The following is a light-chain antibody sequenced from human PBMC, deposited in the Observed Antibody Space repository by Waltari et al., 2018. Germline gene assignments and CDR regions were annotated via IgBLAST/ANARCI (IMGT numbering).Light chain of an antibody. Sequence: EIVLTQSPGTLSLSPGERDTLSCSASQSVTSSPLTWYQQKLGQAPRLLIYGTSSRATGIPDRFSGSGSGTEFTLTLSRLEPEDFAVYYCQQYDGEVLTFGGGTKVEI. CDR2: GTS. CDR3: QQYDGEVLT. V-gene: IGKV3-20*01. CDR1: QSVTSSP. J-gene: IGKJ4*01.